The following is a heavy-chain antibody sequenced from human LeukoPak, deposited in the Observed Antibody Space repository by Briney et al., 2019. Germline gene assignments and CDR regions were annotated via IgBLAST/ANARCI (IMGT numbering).Heavy chain of an antibody. V-gene: IGHV4-34*01. Sequence: SETLSLTCTVYGGSFSGYYWSWIRQPPGKGLEWIGEINHSGSTNYDPSLKSRVTISVDTSKNQFSLKLSSVTAADTAVYYCARELIYDSSGYITSPGPYDYWGQGTLVTVSS. CDR2: INHSGST. J-gene: IGHJ4*02. CDR1: GGSFSGYY. D-gene: IGHD3-22*01. CDR3: ARELIYDSSGYITSPGPYDY.